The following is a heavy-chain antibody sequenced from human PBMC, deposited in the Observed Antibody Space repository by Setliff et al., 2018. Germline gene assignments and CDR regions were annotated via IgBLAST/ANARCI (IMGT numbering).Heavy chain of an antibody. CDR2: IYYSGKT. CDR1: GGSISSSSYY. D-gene: IGHD3-3*01. V-gene: IGHV4-39*01. Sequence: PSETLSLTCTVSGGSISSSSYYWGWIRQPPGKGLEWIGSIYYSGKTYSNPSFKSRVTISVDKSKNQFSLKLASVTAADRAVYYCARIAYFDFWRGFGVGAFDLWGHGSVVTVSS. CDR3: ARIAYFDFWRGFGVGAFDL. J-gene: IGHJ3*01.